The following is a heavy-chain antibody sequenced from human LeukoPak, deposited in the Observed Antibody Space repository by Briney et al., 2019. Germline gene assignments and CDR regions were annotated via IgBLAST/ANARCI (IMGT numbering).Heavy chain of an antibody. Sequence: SETLSLTCTVSGGSISSSSYYWGWIRQHPGKGLEWIGTIYYSGSTYYNPSLKSRVTISVDTSKNQFSLKLSSVTAADTAVYYCARQGSGNYLSPVNYWGQGTLVTVSS. CDR2: IYYSGST. J-gene: IGHJ4*02. CDR1: GGSISSSSYY. V-gene: IGHV4-39*01. CDR3: ARQGSGNYLSPVNY. D-gene: IGHD1-26*01.